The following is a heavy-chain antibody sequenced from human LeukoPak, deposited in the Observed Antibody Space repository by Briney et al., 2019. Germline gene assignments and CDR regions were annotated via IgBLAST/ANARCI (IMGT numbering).Heavy chain of an antibody. Sequence: PSETLSLTCTVSGGSISSSSYYWGWIRQPPGKGLEWIGSIYYSGSTYYNPSLKSRVTISVDTSKNQFSLKLSSVTAADTAVYYCARRGIAVDYWGQGTLVTVSS. CDR1: GGSISSSSYY. D-gene: IGHD6-13*01. J-gene: IGHJ4*02. CDR3: ARRGIAVDY. CDR2: IYYSGST. V-gene: IGHV4-39*01.